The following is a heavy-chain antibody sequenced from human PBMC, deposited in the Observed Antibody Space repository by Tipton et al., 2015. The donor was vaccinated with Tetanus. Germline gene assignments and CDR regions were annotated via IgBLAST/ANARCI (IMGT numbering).Heavy chain of an antibody. CDR1: GFTFDDYA. CDR3: VKIISYALAY. J-gene: IGHJ1*01. Sequence: SLRLSCVASGFTFDDYAMHWVRRAPGKGLEWVSGISWNGGRVAYADSVKGRFTISRDNGKNSLYLQMSSLRPEDTAFYYCVKIISYALAYWGQGALVTVSS. V-gene: IGHV3-9*01. D-gene: IGHD2/OR15-2a*01. CDR2: ISWNGGRV.